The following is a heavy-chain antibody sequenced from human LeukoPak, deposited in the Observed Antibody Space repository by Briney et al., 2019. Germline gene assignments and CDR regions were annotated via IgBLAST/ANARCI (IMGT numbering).Heavy chain of an antibody. CDR3: ARVVDYGDYAADY. CDR1: GGSISSGDYY. V-gene: IGHV4-30-4*01. Sequence: ASETLSLTCTVSGGSISSGDYYWSWIRQPPGKGLEWIGYIYYSGSTYYNSSLKSRVTISVDTSKNQFSLKLSSVTAADTAVYYCARVVDYGDYAADYWGQGTLVTVSS. J-gene: IGHJ4*02. D-gene: IGHD4-17*01. CDR2: IYYSGST.